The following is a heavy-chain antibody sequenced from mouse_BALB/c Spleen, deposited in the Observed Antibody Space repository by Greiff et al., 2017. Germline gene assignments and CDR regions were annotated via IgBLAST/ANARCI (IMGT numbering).Heavy chain of an antibody. V-gene: IGHV3-6*02. CDR2: ISYDGSN. CDR1: GYSFTSGYY. J-gene: IGHJ3*01. CDR3: ARVYRYPFAY. D-gene: IGHD2-14*01. Sequence: EVQLQESGPGLVKPSQSLSLTCSVTGYSFTSGYYWNWIRQFPGNKLEWMGYISYDGSNNYNPSLKNRISITRDTSKNQFFLKLKSVTTEDTATYYCARVYRYPFAYWGQGTLVTVSA.